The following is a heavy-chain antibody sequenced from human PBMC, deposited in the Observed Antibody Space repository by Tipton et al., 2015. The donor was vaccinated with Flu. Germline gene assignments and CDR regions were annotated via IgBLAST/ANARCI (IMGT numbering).Heavy chain of an antibody. V-gene: IGHV3-30*18. CDR2: ISFDGSHT. CDR3: AKDPVPFGGLLVGNWFDP. J-gene: IGHJ5*02. D-gene: IGHD3-10*01. CDR1: GFTFSTYG. Sequence: SLRLSCAASGFTFSTYGMHWVRQAPGKGLEWVAAISFDGSHTYSADSVKGRFTISRDNSKTTVSLQMSSLRPDDTAVYYCAKDPVPFGGLLVGNWFDPSGQRSLVTVSS.